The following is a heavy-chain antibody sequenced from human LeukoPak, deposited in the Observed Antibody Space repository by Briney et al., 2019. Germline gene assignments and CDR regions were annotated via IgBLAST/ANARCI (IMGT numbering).Heavy chain of an antibody. J-gene: IGHJ4*02. CDR3: ATALFNYYYDSSGYRQGELDY. Sequence: ASVKVSCKVSGYTLTELSMHWVRQAPGQGLEWMGGFDPEDGETIYAQKFQGRVTMTEDTSTDTAYMELSSLRSEDTAVYYCATALFNYYYDSSGYRQGELDYWGQGTLVTVSS. CDR1: GYTLTELS. D-gene: IGHD3-22*01. V-gene: IGHV1-24*01. CDR2: FDPEDGET.